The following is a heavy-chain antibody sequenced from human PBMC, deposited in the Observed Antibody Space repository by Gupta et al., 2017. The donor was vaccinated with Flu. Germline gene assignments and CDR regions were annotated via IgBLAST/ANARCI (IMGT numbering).Heavy chain of an antibody. CDR3: AREATFYYGSGSAENWFDP. D-gene: IGHD3-10*01. CDR2: IKSDGTNT. CDR1: GFTFSIYW. J-gene: IGHJ5*02. Sequence: VQPGGSLRLSCAASGFTFSIYWMHWVRKAPGKGLVWVSRIKSDGTNTDYADSVKGRFTISRDNAKSTLYLQMDSLRDEDSAVYYCAREATFYYGSGSAENWFDPWGQGTLVTVSS. V-gene: IGHV3-74*01.